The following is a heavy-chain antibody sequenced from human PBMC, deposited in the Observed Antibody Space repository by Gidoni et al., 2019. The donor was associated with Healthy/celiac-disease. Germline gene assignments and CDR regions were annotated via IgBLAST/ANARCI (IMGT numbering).Heavy chain of an antibody. CDR2: IFSNDEK. CDR1: GFSLSNARMG. J-gene: IGHJ3*02. V-gene: IGHV2-26*01. CDR3: ARILSSSRTYYDILTGYYWGAFDI. Sequence: QVTLKESGPVLVKPTETLTLTCTVSGFSLSNARMGVSWIRQPPGKALEWLAHIFSNDEKSYSTSLKSRLTISKDTSKSQVVLTMTNMDPVDTATYYCARILSSSRTYYDILTGYYWGAFDIWGQGTMVTVSS. D-gene: IGHD3-9*01.